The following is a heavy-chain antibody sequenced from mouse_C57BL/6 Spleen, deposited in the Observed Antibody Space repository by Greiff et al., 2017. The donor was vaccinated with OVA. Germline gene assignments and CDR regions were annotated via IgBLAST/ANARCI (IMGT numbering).Heavy chain of an antibody. V-gene: IGHV1-42*01. CDR2: INPSTGGT. CDR3: ARIATTVVADD. D-gene: IGHD1-1*01. J-gene: IGHJ2*01. CDR1: GYSFTGYS. Sequence: EVQLQESGPELVKPGASVKISCKASGYSFTGYSMNWVKQSPEKSLEWIGEINPSTGGTTYNQKFKAKATLTVDKSSSTAYMQLKSLTSEDSAVYYCARIATTVVADDWGQGTTLTVAS.